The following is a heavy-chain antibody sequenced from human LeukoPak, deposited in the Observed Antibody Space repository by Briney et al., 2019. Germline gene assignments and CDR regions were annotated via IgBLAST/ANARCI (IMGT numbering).Heavy chain of an antibody. V-gene: IGHV3-21*01. Sequence: MSGGSPRPSCAASGFTFSSYGMNWVGQAPGKGLGWVSSISSSSSYIYYADSVKGRFTISRDNAKNSLYLQMNSLRAEDTAVYYCAKGKRYPDYWGQGTLVTVSS. CDR1: GFTFSSYG. D-gene: IGHD1-1*01. CDR3: AKGKRYPDY. CDR2: ISSSSSYI. J-gene: IGHJ4*02.